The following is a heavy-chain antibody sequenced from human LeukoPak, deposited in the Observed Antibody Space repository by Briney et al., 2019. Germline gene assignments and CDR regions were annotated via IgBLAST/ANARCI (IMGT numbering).Heavy chain of an antibody. CDR2: ISSNGGST. V-gene: IGHV3-64*01. CDR3: ARDQVYYGSGYNAFDI. J-gene: IGHJ3*02. CDR1: GFTFSSYA. D-gene: IGHD3-10*01. Sequence: GGSLRLPCAASGFTFSSYAMHWVRQAPGKGLEYVSAISSNGGSTYYANSVKGRFTISRDNSKNTLYLQMGSLRAEVMAVYYCARDQVYYGSGYNAFDIWGQGTMVTVSS.